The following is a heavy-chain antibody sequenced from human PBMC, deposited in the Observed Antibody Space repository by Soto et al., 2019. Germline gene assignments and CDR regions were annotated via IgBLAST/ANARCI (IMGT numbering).Heavy chain of an antibody. D-gene: IGHD2-15*01. CDR3: AREFSGGNHFDY. Sequence: SETLSLTCNLPGPPVSRGGYFEPPRRPHPGRGLERVGYSYYTWSTYYNPSLKRRVTISVDTSKNQFSLKLRSVTAAETAVYYCAREFSGGNHFDYWGQGTLVTVSS. CDR2: SYYTWST. J-gene: IGHJ4*02. V-gene: IGHV4-31*03. CDR1: GPPVSRGGYF.